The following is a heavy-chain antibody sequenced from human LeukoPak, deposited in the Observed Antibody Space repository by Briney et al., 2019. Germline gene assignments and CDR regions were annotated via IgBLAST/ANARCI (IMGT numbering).Heavy chain of an antibody. CDR3: VKAGGVWFGEFTDY. Sequence: GGSLRLSCAASGFTFSSYGMSWVRQAPGKGLEWVSAISGSGGSTYYADSVKGRFTISRDNSKNTLYLQMNSLRAEDTAVYYCVKAGGVWFGEFTDYWGQGTLVTVSS. CDR2: ISGSGGST. D-gene: IGHD3-10*01. CDR1: GFTFSSYG. V-gene: IGHV3-23*01. J-gene: IGHJ4*02.